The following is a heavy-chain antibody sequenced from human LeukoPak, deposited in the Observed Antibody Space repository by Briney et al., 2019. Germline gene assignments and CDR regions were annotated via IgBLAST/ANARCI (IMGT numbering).Heavy chain of an antibody. CDR3: AGKSVRNRYYFDY. CDR1: GGSFSGYY. V-gene: IGHV4-34*01. CDR2: INHSGST. J-gene: IGHJ4*02. D-gene: IGHD1-14*01. Sequence: SETLSLTCAVYGGSFSGYYWSWIRQPPGKGLGWIGEINHSGSTNYNPSLKSRVTISVDTSKNQFSLKLSSVTAADTAVYYCAGKSVRNRYYFDYWGQGTLVTVSS.